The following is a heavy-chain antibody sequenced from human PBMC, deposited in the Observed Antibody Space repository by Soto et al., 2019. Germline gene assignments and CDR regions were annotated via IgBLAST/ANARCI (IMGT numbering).Heavy chain of an antibody. V-gene: IGHV3-7*01. J-gene: IGHJ5*02. D-gene: IGHD4-17*01. CDR3: ARDLGTVTTDSWFDP. CDR1: GFTFSSYW. CDR2: IKQEGSEK. Sequence: EVQLVESGGGLVQPGGSLRLSCAASGFTFSSYWMSWVRQAPGKGLEWVANIKQEGSEKYYVDSVKGRFTISRDNAKNSLYLQMNSLRAEDTAVYYCARDLGTVTTDSWFDPWGQGTLVTVSS.